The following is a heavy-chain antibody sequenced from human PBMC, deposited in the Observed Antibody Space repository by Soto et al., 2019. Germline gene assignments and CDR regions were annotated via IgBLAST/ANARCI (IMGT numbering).Heavy chain of an antibody. Sequence: QVQLVQSGAEVKKPGASVKVSCKASGYTFTSYGISWVRQAPGQGPEWMGWINGYNGNTNHAQNLQGRVTMSTDTSTSTAYMELRSLRSDDSAVYYCARMGDVPYYYYGMDVWGQGTTVTVSS. J-gene: IGHJ6*02. CDR3: ARMGDVPYYYYGMDV. V-gene: IGHV1-18*01. D-gene: IGHD3-16*01. CDR1: GYTFTSYG. CDR2: INGYNGNT.